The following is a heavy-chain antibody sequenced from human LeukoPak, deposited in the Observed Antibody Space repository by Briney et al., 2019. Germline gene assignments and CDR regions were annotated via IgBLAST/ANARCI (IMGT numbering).Heavy chain of an antibody. CDR2: IKSKTDGGTT. V-gene: IGHV3-15*01. D-gene: IGHD5-18*01. Sequence: PGGSLRLSCAASGSTFSSYAMSWVRQAPGKGLEWVGRIKSKTDGGTTDYAAPVKGRFTISRDDSKNTLYLQMNSLKTEDTAVYHCTVRWIQLWFPSYSFDYWGQGTLITVSS. J-gene: IGHJ4*02. CDR1: GSTFSSYA. CDR3: TVRWIQLWFPSYSFDY.